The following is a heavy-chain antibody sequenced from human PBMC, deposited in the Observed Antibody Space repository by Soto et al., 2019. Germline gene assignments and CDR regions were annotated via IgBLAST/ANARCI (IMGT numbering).Heavy chain of an antibody. V-gene: IGHV2-5*01. J-gene: IGHJ5*02. CDR3: AHRPQEDWFEP. CDR1: GFSLSTSGVG. CDR2: IYWNDDK. Sequence: SGPTLVNPTQTVTLTCTFSGFSLSTSGVGVGWIRQPPGKALEWLALIYWNDDKRYSPSLKSRLTITKDTSKNQVVLTMTNMDPVDTAKYYCAHRPQEDWFEPWGQGTQVTVSS.